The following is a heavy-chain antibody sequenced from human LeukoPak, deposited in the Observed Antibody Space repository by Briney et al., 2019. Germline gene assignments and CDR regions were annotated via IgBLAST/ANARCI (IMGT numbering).Heavy chain of an antibody. Sequence: ASVKVSCKASGYTFTDYYMHWVRQAPGQGLEWMGWINPDSGGTKYAQKFQGRVTMTRDTSISTAYVELSRLRSDDTAVYYCARGRAFDSSGATFDSWGQGTLVAVSS. J-gene: IGHJ4*02. CDR2: INPDSGGT. CDR1: GYTFTDYY. CDR3: ARGRAFDSSGATFDS. V-gene: IGHV1-2*02. D-gene: IGHD2-15*01.